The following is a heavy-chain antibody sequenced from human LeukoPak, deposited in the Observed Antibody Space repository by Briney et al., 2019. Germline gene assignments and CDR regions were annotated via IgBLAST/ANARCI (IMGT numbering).Heavy chain of an antibody. CDR1: GGSFSGYY. V-gene: IGHV4-34*01. J-gene: IGHJ6*03. Sequence: PSETLSLTCAVYGGSFSGYYWSWIRQPPGKGLEWIGEINHSGSTNYNPSLKSRVTISVDTSKNQFSLKLSSVTAADTAVYYCARLVIAAAGTRGYYYYYMDVWGKGTTVTVSS. CDR2: INHSGST. CDR3: ARLVIAAAGTRGYYYYYMDV. D-gene: IGHD6-13*01.